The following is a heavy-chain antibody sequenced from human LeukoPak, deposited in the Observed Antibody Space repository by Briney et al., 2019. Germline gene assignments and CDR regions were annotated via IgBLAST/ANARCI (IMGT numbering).Heavy chain of an antibody. D-gene: IGHD6-13*01. CDR2: ISWNTGTI. Sequence: PGGSLRLSCAASGFTFDDYAMHWVRQAPGKGLEWVSGISWNTGTIGYADSVKGRFTISRDNAKNSLYLQMNSLRAEDTAVYYCARDVWQQLMDWGQGTLVTVSS. V-gene: IGHV3-9*01. J-gene: IGHJ4*02. CDR3: ARDVWQQLMD. CDR1: GFTFDDYA.